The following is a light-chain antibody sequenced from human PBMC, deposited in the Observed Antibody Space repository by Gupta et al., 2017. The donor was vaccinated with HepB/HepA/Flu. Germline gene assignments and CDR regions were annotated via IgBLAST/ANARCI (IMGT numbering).Light chain of an antibody. Sequence: DIVMTQSPDSLAVSLGERATINCKSSQSVLYSSKNKNYLAWFQQKPGQPPKLLIYWASTRESGVPDNFSGSGSGTDFTLTISSLQAEDVAVYYCQQYASTPWTFGQGTKVEIK. CDR1: QSVLYSSKNKNY. CDR3: QQYASTPWT. CDR2: WAS. V-gene: IGKV4-1*01. J-gene: IGKJ1*01.